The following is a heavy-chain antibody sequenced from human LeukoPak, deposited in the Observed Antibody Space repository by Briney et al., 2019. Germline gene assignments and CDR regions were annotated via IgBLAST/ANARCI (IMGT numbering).Heavy chain of an antibody. CDR1: GGSFSGYY. CDR2: INHSGST. Sequence: SETLSLTCAVYGGSFSGYYWSWIRQPPGKGLEWIGEINHSGSTNYNPSLKSRVTISADTSKNQFSLKLSSVTAADTAVYYCARGQYFWSGYYNYWGQGTLVTVSS. V-gene: IGHV4-34*01. CDR3: ARGQYFWSGYYNY. J-gene: IGHJ4*02. D-gene: IGHD3-3*01.